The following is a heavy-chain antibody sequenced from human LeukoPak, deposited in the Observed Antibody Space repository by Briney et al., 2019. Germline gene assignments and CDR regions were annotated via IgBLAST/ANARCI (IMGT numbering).Heavy chain of an antibody. CDR3: AKSMTLQWRGFFDL. J-gene: IGHJ2*01. CDR2: ISDSGANT. D-gene: IGHD4-11*01. V-gene: IGHV3-23*01. CDR1: GFTFSTYA. Sequence: PGGSLRLSCAASGFTFSTYAMSWVRQAPGKGLEWVSTISDSGANTYYADSVRGRFTISRDNSKDTLYLQKNSLRADDTAIYNCAKSMTLQWRGFFDLWGRGTHVTVSS.